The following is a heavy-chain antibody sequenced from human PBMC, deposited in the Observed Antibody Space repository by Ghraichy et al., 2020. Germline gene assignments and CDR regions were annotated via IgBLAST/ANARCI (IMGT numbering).Heavy chain of an antibody. J-gene: IGHJ4*02. Sequence: LSLTCAASGFTFSSYSMNWVRQAPGKGLEWVSYISSSSTIYYADSVKGRFTISRDNAKNSLYLQMNSLRDEDTAVYYCARDQDIVATEYYFDYWGQGTLVTVSS. CDR1: GFTFSSYS. V-gene: IGHV3-48*02. CDR2: ISSSSTI. CDR3: ARDQDIVATEYYFDY. D-gene: IGHD5-12*01.